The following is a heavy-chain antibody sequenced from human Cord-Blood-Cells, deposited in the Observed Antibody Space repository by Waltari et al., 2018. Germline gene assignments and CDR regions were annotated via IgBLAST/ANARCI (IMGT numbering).Heavy chain of an antibody. CDR1: GFTFSSYA. CDR2: ISGSGGRT. Sequence: EVQLLESGGGLVQPGGSLRLSCAASGFTFSSYAMSWVRQAPGKGLERVSAISGSGGRTYYADSVKGRFTISRDNSKNTLYLQMNSLRAEDTAVYYCAKDRLNWGWGGDYFDYWGQGTLVTVSS. V-gene: IGHV3-23*01. D-gene: IGHD7-27*01. J-gene: IGHJ4*02. CDR3: AKDRLNWGWGGDYFDY.